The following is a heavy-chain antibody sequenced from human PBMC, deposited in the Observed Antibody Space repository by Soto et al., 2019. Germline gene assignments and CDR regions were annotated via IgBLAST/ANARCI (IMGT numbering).Heavy chain of an antibody. J-gene: IGHJ5*02. CDR1: GYTFTSYA. CDR3: ARDGKTYYDILTGYYGGWFDP. Sequence: QVQLVQSGAEVKKPGASVKVSCKASGYTFTSYAMHWVRQAPGQRLEWMGWINAGYGNTKYSQKFQGRVTITRDTSASTAYMELSSLRSEDTAVYYCARDGKTYYDILTGYYGGWFDPWGQGTLVTVSS. CDR2: INAGYGNT. V-gene: IGHV1-3*01. D-gene: IGHD3-9*01.